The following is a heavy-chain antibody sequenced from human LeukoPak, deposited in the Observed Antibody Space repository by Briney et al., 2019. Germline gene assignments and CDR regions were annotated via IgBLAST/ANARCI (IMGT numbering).Heavy chain of an antibody. Sequence: GGSLRLACAASGFTFTSHWMGWVRQAPGKGLEWVAQIKQDGSEKYYVDSLKDRFTISRDNGRNSLHLQMNSLRGEDTALYYRAGVVDDTSVYRPLDYGGQGTLVTVSS. CDR1: GFTFTSHW. CDR3: AGVVDDTSVYRPLDY. V-gene: IGHV3-7*01. D-gene: IGHD3-22*01. J-gene: IGHJ4*02. CDR2: IKQDGSEK.